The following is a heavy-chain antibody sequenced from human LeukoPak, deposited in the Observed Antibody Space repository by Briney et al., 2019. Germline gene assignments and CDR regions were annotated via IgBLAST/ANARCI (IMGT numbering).Heavy chain of an antibody. Sequence: ASVKVSCKASGYTFTSYGISWVRQAPGQGLEWMGWISAYNGNTNYAQKLQGRVTMTTDTSTSTAYMELRSLRSDDTAMYYCARVAIVVVIKDYFDYWGQGTLVTVSS. D-gene: IGHD3-22*01. CDR3: ARVAIVVVIKDYFDY. CDR2: ISAYNGNT. V-gene: IGHV1-18*01. CDR1: GYTFTSYG. J-gene: IGHJ4*02.